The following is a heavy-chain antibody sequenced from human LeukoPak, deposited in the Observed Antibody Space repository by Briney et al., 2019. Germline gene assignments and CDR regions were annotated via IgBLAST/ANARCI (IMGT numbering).Heavy chain of an antibody. CDR2: IRSKAYGGTT. D-gene: IGHD3-3*01. J-gene: IGHJ4*02. CDR3: TSSPEGFLEWLFISSFDY. V-gene: IGHV3-49*04. Sequence: PGGSLRLSCTASGFTFGDYAMSWVRQAPGKGLEWVGFIRSKAYGGTTEYAASVKGRFTISRDDSKSIAYLQMNSLKTEDTAVYYCTSSPEGFLEWLFISSFDYWGQGTLVTVSS. CDR1: GFTFGDYA.